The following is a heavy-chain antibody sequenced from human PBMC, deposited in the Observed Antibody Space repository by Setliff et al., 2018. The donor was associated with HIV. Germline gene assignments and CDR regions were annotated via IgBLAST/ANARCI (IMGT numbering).Heavy chain of an antibody. CDR1: GYAFTSYY. D-gene: IGHD5-18*01. V-gene: IGHV1-46*01. Sequence: ASVKVSCKTSGYAFTSYYMHWVRQAPGQGLEWMGVINPSGGSTNYAQKFQGRVTMTGDTSTSTVYMDLSSLRSEDTTVYYCARDGGYSSPYYFHYWGQGTLVTVSS. CDR2: INPSGGST. J-gene: IGHJ4*02. CDR3: ARDGGYSSPYYFHY.